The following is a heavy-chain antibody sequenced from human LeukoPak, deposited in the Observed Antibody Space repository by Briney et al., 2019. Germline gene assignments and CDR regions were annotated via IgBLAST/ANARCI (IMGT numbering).Heavy chain of an antibody. V-gene: IGHV3-74*03. D-gene: IGHD2-2*01. CDR3: ARGDSSTRLYFDC. CDR2: ISGGGSST. J-gene: IGHJ4*02. Sequence: GGSLRLSCAASGFTFSNYWMHWVRQAPGKGLVWVSHISGGGSSTTYADSVKGRLTISRDNAKNTLYLQMNSLRAEDTGVYYCARGDSSTRLYFDCWGQGTLVTVSS. CDR1: GFTFSNYW.